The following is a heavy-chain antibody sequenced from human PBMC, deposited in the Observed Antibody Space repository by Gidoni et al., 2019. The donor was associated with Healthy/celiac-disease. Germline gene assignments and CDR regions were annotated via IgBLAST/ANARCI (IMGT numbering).Heavy chain of an antibody. Sequence: EVQLVESGGGLVKPGGSLRLSCAASGFTFSSYSMNWVRQAPGKGLGWVSSISSSSSYIYYADSVKGRFTISRDNAKNSLYLQMNSLRAEDTAVYYCARSRDIMITFGGVIAPYYFDYWGQGTLVTVSS. V-gene: IGHV3-21*01. CDR3: ARSRDIMITFGGVIAPYYFDY. CDR2: ISSSSSYI. D-gene: IGHD3-16*02. J-gene: IGHJ4*02. CDR1: GFTFSSYS.